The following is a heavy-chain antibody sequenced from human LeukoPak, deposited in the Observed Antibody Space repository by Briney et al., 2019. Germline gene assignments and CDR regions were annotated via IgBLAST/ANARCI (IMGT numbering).Heavy chain of an antibody. CDR3: AGQKCSGGSCDREI. Sequence: ASVKVSCKAPGYSFASYAISWVRQAPGQGLEWMGWISADSGKTDYAQKFQGRVTMTTYTFTSTAYMELMSLRSDDTAVYYCAGQKCSGGSCDREIWGQGTLVTVS. CDR1: GYSFASYA. D-gene: IGHD2-15*01. CDR2: ISADSGKT. J-gene: IGHJ4*02. V-gene: IGHV1-18*01.